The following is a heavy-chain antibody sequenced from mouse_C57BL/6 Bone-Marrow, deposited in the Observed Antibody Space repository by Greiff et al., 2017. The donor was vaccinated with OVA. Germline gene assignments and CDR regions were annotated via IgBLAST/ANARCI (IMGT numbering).Heavy chain of an antibody. V-gene: IGHV1-50*01. Sequence: VQLQQPGAELVKPGASVKLSCKASGYTFTSYWMQWVKQRPGQGLEWIGEIDPSDSYTNYNQKFKGKATLTVDTSSSTAYMQLSSLTSEDSAVYYCARGLGPYWGQGTLVTVSA. CDR1: GYTFTSYW. D-gene: IGHD4-1*01. J-gene: IGHJ3*01. CDR2: IDPSDSYT. CDR3: ARGLGPY.